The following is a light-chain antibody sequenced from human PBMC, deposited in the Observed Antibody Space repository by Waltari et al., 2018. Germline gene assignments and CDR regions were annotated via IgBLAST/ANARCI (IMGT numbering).Light chain of an antibody. CDR3: QQRSNWPPYT. CDR1: QSVSTY. Sequence: EIVLTQSPAALSLSPGERATLSCRASQSVSTYLAWYQQKPGQEPRLLIQDASNRDTGIPGGFSGSGSGTDFTLTISSLEPEDFAVYYCQQRSNWPPYTFGQGTKLEIK. CDR2: DAS. J-gene: IGKJ2*01. V-gene: IGKV3-11*01.